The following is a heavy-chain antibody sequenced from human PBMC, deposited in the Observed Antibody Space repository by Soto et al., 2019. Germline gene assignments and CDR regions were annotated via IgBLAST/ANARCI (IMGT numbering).Heavy chain of an antibody. Sequence: ASVKVSCKASGYTFTGYYMHWVRQAPGQGLEWMGWINPNSGGTNYAQKFQGWVTMTRDTSISTAYMELSRLRSDDTAVYYCARDRDIVGGACDIWGQGTMVTGSS. CDR1: GYTFTGYY. D-gene: IGHD2-15*01. V-gene: IGHV1-2*04. CDR3: ARDRDIVGGACDI. J-gene: IGHJ3*02. CDR2: INPNSGGT.